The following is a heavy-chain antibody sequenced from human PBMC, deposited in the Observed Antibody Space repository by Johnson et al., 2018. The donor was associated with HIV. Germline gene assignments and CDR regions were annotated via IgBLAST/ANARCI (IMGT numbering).Heavy chain of an antibody. Sequence: QVQLVESGGGVVQPGRSLRLSCAASGFTFSSYAMHWVRQAPGKGLEWVAVISYDGSNKYYADSVKGRFTISRDNSKNTLYLQMNSLRAEDTAGYYCAREYYDSSGYYYVGVSAFDIWGQGTMVTVSS. D-gene: IGHD3-22*01. CDR1: GFTFSSYA. CDR2: ISYDGSNK. J-gene: IGHJ3*02. V-gene: IGHV3-30-3*01. CDR3: AREYYDSSGYYYVGVSAFDI.